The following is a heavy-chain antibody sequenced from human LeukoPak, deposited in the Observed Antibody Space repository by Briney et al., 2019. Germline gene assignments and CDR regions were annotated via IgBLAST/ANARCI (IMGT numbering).Heavy chain of an antibody. D-gene: IGHD3-22*01. J-gene: IGHJ4*02. V-gene: IGHV3-15*01. CDR2: IKTITAVGTS. CDR3: ATYSSGWKFEH. CDR1: GFIFKNAW. Sequence: NAGGSLRLSCGASGFIFKNAWMTWVRQAPGKGLEWVARIKTITAVGTSDYGAPVRGRFIISRDDSNDTLHLQMDNLKTEDTGVYYCATYSSGWKFEHWGQGTLVSVYS.